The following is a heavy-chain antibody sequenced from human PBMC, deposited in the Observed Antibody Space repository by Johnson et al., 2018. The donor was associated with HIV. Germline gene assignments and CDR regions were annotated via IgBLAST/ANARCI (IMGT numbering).Heavy chain of an antibody. V-gene: IGHV3-33*01. CDR1: GFTFSSYG. CDR3: TTDRWVTLLDRDAFDI. D-gene: IGHD2-21*02. J-gene: IGHJ3*02. Sequence: QVQLVESGGGVVQPGGSLRLSCAASGFTFSSYGMHWVRQAPGKGLEWVAAIWYDGSNVYYADSVRGRFTISRDNSKNTLYLQMNSLKTEDTAVYSCTTDRWVTLLDRDAFDIWGQGTMVTVGS. CDR2: IWYDGSNV.